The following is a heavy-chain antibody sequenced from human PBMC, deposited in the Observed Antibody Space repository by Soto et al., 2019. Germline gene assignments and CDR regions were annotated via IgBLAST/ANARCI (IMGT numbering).Heavy chain of an antibody. CDR1: GYPFTSYT. J-gene: IGHJ4*02. D-gene: IGHD3-10*01. CDR3: VRDRLYYDWGSGNYNGEFGY. CDR2: ISAYNGNT. Sequence: QVQLVQSGAEVKKPGAAVKVSCKATGYPFTSYTISWVRQAPGQGLEWVGWISAYNGNTKYAQKVQGRVNMTTDTTTSTANMEVRSLRCDATAVYYCVRDRLYYDWGSGNYNGEFGYWGQATLVTVSS. V-gene: IGHV1-18*01.